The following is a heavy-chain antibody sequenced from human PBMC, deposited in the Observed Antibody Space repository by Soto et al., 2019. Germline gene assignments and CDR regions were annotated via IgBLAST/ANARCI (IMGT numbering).Heavy chain of an antibody. D-gene: IGHD5-12*01. V-gene: IGHV4-34*01. CDR1: GGSFSGYY. CDR2: INHSGST. J-gene: IGHJ6*03. CDR3: ARARNIVATIRQRNYYYYYMDV. Sequence: SETLSLTWAVYGGSFSGYYWSWIRQPPGKGLEWIGEINHSGSTNYNPSLKSRVTISVDTSKNQFSLKLSSVTAADTAVYYCARARNIVATIRQRNYYYYYMDVWGKGTAVTVSS.